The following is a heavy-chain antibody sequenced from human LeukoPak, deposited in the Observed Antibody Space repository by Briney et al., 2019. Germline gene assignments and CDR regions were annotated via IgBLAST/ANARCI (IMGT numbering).Heavy chain of an antibody. Sequence: GRSLRLSCAASEFTFHDYAMHWVRQAPGKGLEWVSGISWKSDNIGYADSVKGRFTISRDNAKNSVYLQMNSLRTEDTAVYYCAKGPGGSYLNWFDPWGQGTLVTVSS. D-gene: IGHD1-26*01. CDR2: ISWKSDNI. J-gene: IGHJ5*02. CDR1: EFTFHDYA. CDR3: AKGPGGSYLNWFDP. V-gene: IGHV3-9*01.